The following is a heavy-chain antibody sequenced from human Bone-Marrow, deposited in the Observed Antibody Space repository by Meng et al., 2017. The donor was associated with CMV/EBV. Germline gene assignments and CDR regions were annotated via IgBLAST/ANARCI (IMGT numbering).Heavy chain of an antibody. D-gene: IGHD2-15*01. CDR1: GFTFSSYW. CDR2: INSDGSST. Sequence: EPLSLTCAASGFTFSSYWMHWVRQAPGKGLVWVSRINSDGSSTSYADSVKGRFTISRDNAKNTLYLQMNSLRAEDTAVYYCARVYCSGGSCSLDYWGQGTLVTVSS. V-gene: IGHV3-74*01. CDR3: ARVYCSGGSCSLDY. J-gene: IGHJ4*02.